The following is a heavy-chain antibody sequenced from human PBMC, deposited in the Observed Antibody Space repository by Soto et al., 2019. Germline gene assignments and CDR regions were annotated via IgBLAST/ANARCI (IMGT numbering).Heavy chain of an antibody. CDR3: ARSPNYDFWSGYFVFDP. CDR2: IYPGDSDT. V-gene: IGHV5-51*01. CDR1: GYSFTSYW. D-gene: IGHD3-3*01. Sequence: GESLKISCKGSGYSFTSYWIGWVRQMPGKGLEWMGIIYPGDSDTRYSPSFQGQVTISADKSISTAYLQWSSLKASDTAMYYCARSPNYDFWSGYFVFDPWGQGTLVTVSS. J-gene: IGHJ5*02.